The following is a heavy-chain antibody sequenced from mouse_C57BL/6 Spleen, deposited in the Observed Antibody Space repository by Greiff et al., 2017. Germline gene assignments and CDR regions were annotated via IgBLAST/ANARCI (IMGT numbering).Heavy chain of an antibody. CDR3: ARDGSSSAWFAY. CDR2: ISYDGSN. D-gene: IGHD1-1*01. V-gene: IGHV3-6*01. Sequence: DVKLQESGPGLVKPSQSLSLTCSVTGYSITSGYYWNWIRQFPGNKLEWMGYISYDGSNNYNPSLKNRISITRDTSKNQFFLKLNSVTTEDTATYYCARDGSSSAWFAYWGQGTLVTVSA. CDR1: GYSITSGYY. J-gene: IGHJ3*01.